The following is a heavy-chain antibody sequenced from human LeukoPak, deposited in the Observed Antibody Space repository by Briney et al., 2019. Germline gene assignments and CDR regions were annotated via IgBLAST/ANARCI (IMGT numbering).Heavy chain of an antibody. V-gene: IGHV1-2*02. CDR3: ARVATMIYRQFDY. J-gene: IGHJ4*02. Sequence: GASVKVSCKASGYTFTGYYMHWVRQAPGQGLEWMGWINPNSGGTNYAQKFQGRVTMTRDTSISTAYMELSRLRSDDTAVYYCARVATMIYRQFDYWGQGTLVTVSS. CDR1: GYTFTGYY. D-gene: IGHD3-22*01. CDR2: INPNSGGT.